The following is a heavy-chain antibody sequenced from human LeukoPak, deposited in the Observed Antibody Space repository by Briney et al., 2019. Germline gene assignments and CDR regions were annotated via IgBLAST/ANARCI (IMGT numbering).Heavy chain of an antibody. J-gene: IGHJ4*02. Sequence: YPSETLSLTCTVSGGSISSYYWSWIRQPPGKGLEWIGYIYYSGSTNYNPSLKSRVTISVDTSKNQFSLKLSSVTAADTAVYYCARVSYGDYYFDYWGQGTLVTVSS. V-gene: IGHV4-59*01. D-gene: IGHD4-17*01. CDR1: GGSISSYY. CDR2: IYYSGST. CDR3: ARVSYGDYYFDY.